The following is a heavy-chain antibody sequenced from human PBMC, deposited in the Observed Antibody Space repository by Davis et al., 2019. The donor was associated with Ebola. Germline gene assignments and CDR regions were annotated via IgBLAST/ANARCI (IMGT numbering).Heavy chain of an antibody. Sequence: GESLKISCAASGFTFSSYAMHRVRQAPGKGLEWVAVISYDGSNKYYADSVKGRFTISRDNSKNTLYLQMNSLRAEDTAVYYCAREWRWLQLGYFDYWGQGTLVTVSS. D-gene: IGHD5-24*01. J-gene: IGHJ4*02. V-gene: IGHV3-30-3*01. CDR1: GFTFSSYA. CDR2: ISYDGSNK. CDR3: AREWRWLQLGYFDY.